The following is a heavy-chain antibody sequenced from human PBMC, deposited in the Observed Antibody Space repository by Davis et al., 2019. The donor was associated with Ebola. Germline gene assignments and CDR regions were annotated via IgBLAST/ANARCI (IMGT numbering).Heavy chain of an antibody. J-gene: IGHJ4*02. V-gene: IGHV1-18*04. Sequence: ASVKVSCKASGYTFTSYGITWVRQAPGQGLEWMGWINPHNGNTNYAQNVQGRVTMTRDTSISTAYMELRSLRYDDTAVYYCARDVGIAAAGTVGDDYWGQGTLVTVSS. CDR2: INPHNGNT. CDR3: ARDVGIAAAGTVGDDY. D-gene: IGHD6-13*01. CDR1: GYTFTSYG.